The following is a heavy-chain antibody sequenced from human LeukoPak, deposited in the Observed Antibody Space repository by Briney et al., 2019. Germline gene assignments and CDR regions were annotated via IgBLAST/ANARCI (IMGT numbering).Heavy chain of an antibody. J-gene: IGHJ4*02. CDR1: GFLISRYW. CDR2: IKEDGSEK. V-gene: IGHV3-7*01. Sequence: GGSLRLSCAASGFLISRYWMSWVRQDPGKGLEWVANIKEDGSEKYYVESMTGRVTTSRDNVKNSLYLQINSLRAEDTAVYYCARDSFETDIDYWGQGTLVTVSS. CDR3: ARDSFETDIDY. D-gene: IGHD1-14*01.